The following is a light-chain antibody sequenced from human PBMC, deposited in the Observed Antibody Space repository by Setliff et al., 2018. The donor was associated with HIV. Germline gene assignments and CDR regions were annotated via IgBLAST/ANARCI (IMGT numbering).Light chain of an antibody. CDR2: YDT. Sequence: SYELTQPPSVSVAPGKTARITCGGNNIGSKTVHWYQQKAGQAPVLVIYYDTDRPSGIPERFSGSNSGNTATLTINRVEAGDEADYYCQVWDSASDLRNVFGTGTKVTVL. CDR3: QVWDSASDLRNV. CDR1: NIGSKT. V-gene: IGLV3-21*04. J-gene: IGLJ1*01.